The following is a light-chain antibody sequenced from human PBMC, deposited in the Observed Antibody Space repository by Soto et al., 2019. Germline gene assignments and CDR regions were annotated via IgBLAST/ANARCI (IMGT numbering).Light chain of an antibody. J-gene: IGKJ3*01. CDR1: QSVSSY. CDR2: DAS. V-gene: IGKV3-11*01. Sequence: EIVFTQSPATLSFSPGERATLSCRASQSVSSYLAWYQQKPGQAPRLLIYDASNRATGIPARFSGSGSGTDFTLTISSLEPEDFAVYYCQQRSNWPPEFTLGPGTKVDIK. CDR3: QQRSNWPPEFT.